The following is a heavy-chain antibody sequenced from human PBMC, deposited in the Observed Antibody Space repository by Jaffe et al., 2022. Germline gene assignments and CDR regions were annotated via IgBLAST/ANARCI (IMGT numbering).Heavy chain of an antibody. D-gene: IGHD3-22*01. J-gene: IGHJ3*02. V-gene: IGHV4-61*02. Sequence: QVQLQESGPGLVKPSQTLSLTCTVSGGSISSGSYYWSWIRQPAGKGLEWIGRIYTSGSTNYNPSLKSRVTISVDTSKNQFSLKLSSVTAADTAVYYCAKDSSGYYNDAFDIWGQGTMVTVSS. CDR2: IYTSGST. CDR3: AKDSSGYYNDAFDI. CDR1: GGSISSGSYY.